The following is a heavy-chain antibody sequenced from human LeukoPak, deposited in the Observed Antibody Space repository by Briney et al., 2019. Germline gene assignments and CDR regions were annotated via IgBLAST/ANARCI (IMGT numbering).Heavy chain of an antibody. CDR1: GDSVRSYY. Sequence: PSETPSLTCTVSGDSVRSYYWSWIRQSPGKGLEWIGYIYHTGSTKYNPSLKSRVTTSIDTSKNQFSLKLSSVIAADTAVYYCARSVGGAGPHYWGQGTLVIVSS. CDR2: IYHTGST. CDR3: ARSVGGAGPHY. V-gene: IGHV4-59*08. J-gene: IGHJ4*02. D-gene: IGHD1-26*01.